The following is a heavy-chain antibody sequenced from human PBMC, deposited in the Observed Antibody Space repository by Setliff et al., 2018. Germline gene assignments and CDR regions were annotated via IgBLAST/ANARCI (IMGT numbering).Heavy chain of an antibody. CDR3: ARLSPYNTGPPFDY. D-gene: IGHD2-8*02. Sequence: PSETLSLTCTVSGDSISGDYWSWIRQPPGKGLEWIGFIHYTGSTNYNPSLKSRVTISLDTSKNHFSLNLRSVTAADTAVYYCARLSPYNTGPPFDYWGQGTLVTVSS. CDR1: GDSISGDY. CDR2: IHYTGST. J-gene: IGHJ4*02. V-gene: IGHV4-59*08.